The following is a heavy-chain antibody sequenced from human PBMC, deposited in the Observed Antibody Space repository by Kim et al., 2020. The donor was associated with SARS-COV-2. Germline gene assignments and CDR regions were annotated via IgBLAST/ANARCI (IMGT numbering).Heavy chain of an antibody. V-gene: IGHV3-30-3*01. CDR2: ISYDGSNK. CDR3: ARASSGYYFDAFDI. J-gene: IGHJ3*02. CDR1: GFTFSSYA. D-gene: IGHD3-22*01. Sequence: GGSLRLSCAASGFTFSSYAMHWVRQAPGKGLEWVAVISYDGSNKYYADSVKGRFTISRDNSKNTLYLQMNSLRAEDTAVYYCARASSGYYFDAFDIGGQG.